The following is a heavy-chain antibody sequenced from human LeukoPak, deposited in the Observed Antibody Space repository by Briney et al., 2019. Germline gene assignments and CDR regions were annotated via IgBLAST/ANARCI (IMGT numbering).Heavy chain of an antibody. V-gene: IGHV3-20*04. CDR1: GFTFDDYG. CDR3: ARAPPGYYDSSGYHYYFDY. CDR2: INWNGGST. J-gene: IGHJ4*02. D-gene: IGHD3-22*01. Sequence: GGSLRLSCAASGFTFDDYGMSWVRQAPGKGLEWVSGINWNGGSTGYADSVKGRFTISRDNAKNSLYLQMNSLRAEDTALYYCARAPPGYYDSSGYHYYFDYWGQGTLVTVSS.